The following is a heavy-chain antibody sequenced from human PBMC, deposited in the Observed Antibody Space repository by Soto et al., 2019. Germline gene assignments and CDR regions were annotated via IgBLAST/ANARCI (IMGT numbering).Heavy chain of an antibody. Sequence: ASVKVSCKASGYTFTSYGISWVRQAPGQGLEWMGWISAYNGNTNYAQKLQGRVTMTTDTSTSTACMELRSLRSDDTAVYYCARTEGCSSTSCYYYYGMDVWGQGTTVTVSS. CDR1: GYTFTSYG. J-gene: IGHJ6*02. CDR3: ARTEGCSSTSCYYYYGMDV. V-gene: IGHV1-18*04. D-gene: IGHD2-2*01. CDR2: ISAYNGNT.